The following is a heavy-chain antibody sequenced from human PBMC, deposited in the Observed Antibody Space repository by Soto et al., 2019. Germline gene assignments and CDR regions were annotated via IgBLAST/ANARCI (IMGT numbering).Heavy chain of an antibody. J-gene: IGHJ4*02. V-gene: IGHV1-18*01. CDR2: ISAYNGNT. CDR1: GYAFTRYG. D-gene: IGHD3-22*01. CDR3: ARREDYYDSSGYYGYYFDF. Sequence: ASVKRSCKASGYAFTRYGISWGRQATGQGLEWMGWISAYNGNTNYAQKLQGRVTMTTDTSTSTAYMELRSLRSDDTAVYYCARREDYYDSSGYYGYYFDFWGQGTLVIVSS.